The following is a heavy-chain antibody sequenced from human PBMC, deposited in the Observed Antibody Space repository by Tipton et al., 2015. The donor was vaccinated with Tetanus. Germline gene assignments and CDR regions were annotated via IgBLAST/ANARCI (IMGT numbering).Heavy chain of an antibody. CDR2: IYYSGST. Sequence: TLSLTCTVSDDSIRGGGYYWSWIRQHPGKGLEWIGYIYYSGSTNYNPSLKSRVTISVDTSKTQFSLRLSSVTAADTAVYYCARESWNRDAFDIWGQGTMVTVSS. D-gene: IGHD1-1*01. V-gene: IGHV4-61*08. CDR3: ARESWNRDAFDI. CDR1: DDSIRGGGYY. J-gene: IGHJ3*02.